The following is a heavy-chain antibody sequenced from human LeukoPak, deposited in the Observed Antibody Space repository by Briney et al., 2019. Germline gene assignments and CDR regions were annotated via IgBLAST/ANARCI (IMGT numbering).Heavy chain of an antibody. V-gene: IGHV3-21*04. CDR3: AKGQEVPLRGAFDI. J-gene: IGHJ3*02. CDR2: IRSSSSYI. CDR1: GFTFSSYS. Sequence: GGSLRLSCAASGFTFSSYSMNWVRQAPGKGLEWVSSIRSSSSYIYYADSVKGRFTISRDNSKNTLYLQMNSLRAEDTAVYYCAKGQEVPLRGAFDIWGQGTMVTVSS. D-gene: IGHD3-10*01.